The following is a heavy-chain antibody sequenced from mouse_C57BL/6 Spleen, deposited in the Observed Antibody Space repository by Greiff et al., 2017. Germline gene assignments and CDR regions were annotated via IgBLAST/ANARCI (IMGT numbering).Heavy chain of an antibody. Sequence: DVQLVESGGGLVQPGGSLSLSCAASGFTFTDYYMSWVRQPPGKALEWLGFIRNKANGYTTEYSASVKGRFTISRDNSQSILYLQMNALRAEDSATYYCARTSLSYGNYWFAYWGQGTLVTVSA. V-gene: IGHV7-3*01. J-gene: IGHJ3*01. CDR2: IRNKANGYTT. CDR1: GFTFTDYY. D-gene: IGHD2-1*01. CDR3: ARTSLSYGNYWFAY.